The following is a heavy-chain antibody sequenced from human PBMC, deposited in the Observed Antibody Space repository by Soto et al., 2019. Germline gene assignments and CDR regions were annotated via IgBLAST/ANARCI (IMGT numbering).Heavy chain of an antibody. CDR2: ISYDDGSNK. D-gene: IGHD6-19*01. V-gene: IGHV3-30-3*01. CDR3: ARTTAVAGTPEFDY. J-gene: IGHJ4*02. CDR1: GFAFSSFA. Sequence: QVHLVESGGGVVQPGRSLRLSCAASGFAFSSFAMHWVRQAPGKGLEWVAVISYDDGSNKNYADSVKGRFTITRDKTKNTLYLQMNSLRAEETAEYYCARTTAVAGTPEFDYWGQGTLVTVSS.